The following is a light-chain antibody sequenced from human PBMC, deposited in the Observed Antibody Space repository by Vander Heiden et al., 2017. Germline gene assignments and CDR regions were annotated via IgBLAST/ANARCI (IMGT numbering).Light chain of an antibody. V-gene: IGLV1-40*01. J-gene: IGLJ1*01. CDR1: SYNIGAGYD. Sequence: QSVLPQPPSVSGAPGQRVTISCTGSSYNIGAGYDLHWYQQLPGTAPKLLIYGNSNRPSGVPDRFSGSKSGTSASLAITGLQAEDEADYYCQSYDSSLRGVFGTGTKVTVL. CDR3: QSYDSSLRGV. CDR2: GNS.